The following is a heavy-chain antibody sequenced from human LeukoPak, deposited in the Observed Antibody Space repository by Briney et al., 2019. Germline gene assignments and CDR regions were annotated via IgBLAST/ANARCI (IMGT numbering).Heavy chain of an antibody. CDR1: GGTFSSYA. CDR3: ARNAHYGSGSYYLDY. J-gene: IGHJ4*02. CDR2: IIPIFGTA. D-gene: IGHD3-10*01. V-gene: IGHV1-69*05. Sequence: ASVKVSCKASGGTFSSYAISWVRQAPGRGLEWMGRIIPIFGTANYAQKFQGRVTTTTDESTSTAYMELSSLRSEDTAVYYCARNAHYGSGSYYLDYWGQGTLVTVSS.